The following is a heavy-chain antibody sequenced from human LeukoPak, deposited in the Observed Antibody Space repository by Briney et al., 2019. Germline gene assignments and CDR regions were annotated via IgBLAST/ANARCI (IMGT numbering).Heavy chain of an antibody. D-gene: IGHD3-3*01. CDR2: ISSSSSYI. J-gene: IGHJ4*02. CDR1: GFTFSSFS. Sequence: PGGSLRLSCVASGFTFSSFSMNWVRQAPGKGLEWVSSISSSSSYIYYADSVKGRFTISRDNAKNSLYLQMNSLRAEDTAVYYCANGEGHDYWGQGTLVTVSS. V-gene: IGHV3-21*01. CDR3: ANGEGHDY.